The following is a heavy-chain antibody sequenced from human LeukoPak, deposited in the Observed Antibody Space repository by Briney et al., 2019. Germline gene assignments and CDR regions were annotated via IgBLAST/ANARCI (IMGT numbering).Heavy chain of an antibody. V-gene: IGHV3-11*04. CDR2: ISSSGSTI. Sequence: GGSLRLSCAASGFTFSDYYMSWIRQAPGKGLEWVSYISSSGSTIYYADSVKGRFAISRDNAKNSLYLQMNSLRAEDTAVYYCARGLGYCSGGSCRHPFDYWGQGTLVTVSS. J-gene: IGHJ4*02. D-gene: IGHD2-15*01. CDR3: ARGLGYCSGGSCRHPFDY. CDR1: GFTFSDYY.